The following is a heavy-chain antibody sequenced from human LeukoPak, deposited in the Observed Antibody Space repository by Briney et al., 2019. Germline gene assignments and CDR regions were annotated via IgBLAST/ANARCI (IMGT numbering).Heavy chain of an antibody. V-gene: IGHV4-39*07. J-gene: IGHJ2*01. CDR2: IYYSGST. D-gene: IGHD7-27*01. CDR3: ARDPKVPFRLTGDLWYFDL. CDR1: GGSISSSSYY. Sequence: SETLSLTCTVSGGSISSSSYYWGWIRQPPGKGLEWIGSIYYSGSTYYNPSLKSRVTISVDTSKNQFSLKLSSVTAADTAVYYCARDPKVPFRLTGDLWYFDLWGRGTLVTVSS.